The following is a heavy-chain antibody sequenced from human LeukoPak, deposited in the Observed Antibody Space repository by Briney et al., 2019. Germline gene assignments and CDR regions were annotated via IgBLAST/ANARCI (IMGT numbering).Heavy chain of an antibody. V-gene: IGHV4-38-2*02. CDR2: IYHSGST. J-gene: IGHJ3*02. CDR1: GYSISSGYY. CDR3: ASLSPNLHDAFDI. Sequence: PSETLSLTCTVSGYSISSGYYWSWIRQPPGKGLEWIGYIYHSGSTYYNPSLKSRVTISVDRSKNQFSLKLSSVTAADTAVYYCASLSPNLHDAFDIWGQGTMVTVSS.